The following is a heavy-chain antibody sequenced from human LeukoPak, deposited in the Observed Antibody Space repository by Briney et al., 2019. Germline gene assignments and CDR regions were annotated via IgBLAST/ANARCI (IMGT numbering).Heavy chain of an antibody. D-gene: IGHD4/OR15-4a*01. CDR1: GGSFSGYY. J-gene: IGHJ4*02. CDR2: VYNSGST. Sequence: SETLSLTCAVYGGSFSGYYWSWIRQPPGNGLEWIGYVYNSGSTTYNPSLKSRVTISVDTSKNQLSLRLASVTTGDTAVYYCAKGLYGAEYGYYFDYWGQGTLVTVSS. V-gene: IGHV4-34*01. CDR3: AKGLYGAEYGYYFDY.